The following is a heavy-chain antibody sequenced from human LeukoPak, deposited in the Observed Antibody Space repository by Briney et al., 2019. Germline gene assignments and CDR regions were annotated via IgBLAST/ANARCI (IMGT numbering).Heavy chain of an antibody. CDR1: GGSISSYY. Sequence: KPSETLSLTCTVSGGSISSYYWSWIRQPPGKGLEWIGYIHYSGSTNYNPSLKSRVTISVDTSKNQFSLKLSSVTAADTAVYYCARRSLDYGDYKYYYYMDVWGKGTTVTVSS. D-gene: IGHD4-17*01. V-gene: IGHV4-59*08. CDR2: IHYSGST. J-gene: IGHJ6*03. CDR3: ARRSLDYGDYKYYYYMDV.